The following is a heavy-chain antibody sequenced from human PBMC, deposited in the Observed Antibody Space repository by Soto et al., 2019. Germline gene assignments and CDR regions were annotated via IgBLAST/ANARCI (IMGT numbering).Heavy chain of an antibody. V-gene: IGHV5-51*01. CDR3: ARMIVVVNDYYYGMDV. CDR2: IYPGDSDT. CDR1: GYSFTSYW. J-gene: IGHJ6*02. Sequence: GESLKISCKGSGYSFTSYWIGWVRQMPGKGLEWMGIIYPGDSDTRYSPSFQGQVTISADKSISTAYLQWSSLKASDTAMYYCARMIVVVNDYYYGMDVWGQGTTVTVSS. D-gene: IGHD3-22*01.